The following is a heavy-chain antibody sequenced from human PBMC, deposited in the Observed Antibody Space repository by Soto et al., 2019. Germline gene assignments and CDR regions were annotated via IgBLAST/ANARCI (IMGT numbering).Heavy chain of an antibody. J-gene: IGHJ6*02. CDR1: GGSISSSSYY. Sequence: SETLSLTCTVSGGSISSSSYYWGWIRQPPGKGLEWIGSIYYSGSTYYNPSLKSRVTISVDTSKNQFSLKLSSVTAADTAVYYCAIASYDSSGYYLDYYYGMDVWGQGTTVNVSS. V-gene: IGHV4-39*01. CDR2: IYYSGST. CDR3: AIASYDSSGYYLDYYYGMDV. D-gene: IGHD3-22*01.